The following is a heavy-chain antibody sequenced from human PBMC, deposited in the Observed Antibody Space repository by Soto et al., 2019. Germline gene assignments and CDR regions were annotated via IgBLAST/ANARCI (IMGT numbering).Heavy chain of an antibody. CDR1: GGTFSSYA. J-gene: IGHJ5*02. D-gene: IGHD3-3*01. CDR2: IIPIFGTA. CDR3: ARGPDYDFWSGYYWFDP. V-gene: IGHV1-69*13. Sequence: WASVKVSCKASGGTFSSYAISWVRQAPGQGLEWMGGIIPIFGTANYAQKFQGRVTITADESTSTAYMELSSLRSEDTAVYYCARGPDYDFWSGYYWFDPWGQGTLVTVSS.